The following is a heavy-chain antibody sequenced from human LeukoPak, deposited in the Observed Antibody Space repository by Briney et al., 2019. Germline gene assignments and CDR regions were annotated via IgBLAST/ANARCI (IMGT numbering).Heavy chain of an antibody. D-gene: IGHD2-15*01. CDR3: ARDRQEGYPSNWFDP. V-gene: IGHV1-2*02. CDR1: RYTFTGYY. CDR2: INPNSGGT. J-gene: IGHJ5*02. Sequence: ASVKVSCKASRYTFTGYYMHCVRQAPGQRLEWMGWINPNSGGTNYAQKFQGRVTMTRDTSISTAYMELSRLRSDDTVVYYCARDRQEGYPSNWFDPWGQGTLVTVSS.